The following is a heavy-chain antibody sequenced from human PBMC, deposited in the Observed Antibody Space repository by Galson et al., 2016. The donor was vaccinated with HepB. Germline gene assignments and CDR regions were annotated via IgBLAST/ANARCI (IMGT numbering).Heavy chain of an antibody. CDR2: IYPDDSDT. J-gene: IGHJ3*02. CDR1: GFSFTNYW. V-gene: IGHV5-51*01. D-gene: IGHD1-7*01. Sequence: QSGAEVKKPGESLNISCKAFGFSFTNYWIGWVRQAPGKGLEWMGFIYPDDSDTVYNPSFQGQVTISADRSINTAYLQWRSLKASDTAMFYCARRQTGTTRFPLRDTFDIWGQGTMVTVSS. CDR3: ARRQTGTTRFPLRDTFDI.